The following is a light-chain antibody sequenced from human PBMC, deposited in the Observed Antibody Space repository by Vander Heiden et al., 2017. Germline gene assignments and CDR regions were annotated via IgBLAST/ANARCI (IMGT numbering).Light chain of an antibody. Sequence: DPQLTQSPSFLSASVVYRVDITCLASQAVSSYFAWYQQKPGKVPKLLIYEVSTLQTGVPSRFSGAGSGTEFTLTISSLQPEDFATYYCLQLNSYPWTFGQGTKVEIK. V-gene: IGKV1-9*01. CDR3: LQLNSYPWT. CDR1: QAVSSY. J-gene: IGKJ1*01. CDR2: EVS.